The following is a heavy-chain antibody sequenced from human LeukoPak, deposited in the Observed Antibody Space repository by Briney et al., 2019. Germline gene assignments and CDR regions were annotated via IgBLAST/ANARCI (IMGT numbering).Heavy chain of an antibody. J-gene: IGHJ4*02. Sequence: PSETLSLTCSVSGGSISSYYWSWIPQPPGRGREWIGYFYYSGSTNYNPSLKSRVTISVDTSKNLFSLKLSSVTAADTAVFYCARHLSDHYDSSGYYFDSWGQGTLVTVSS. D-gene: IGHD3-22*01. CDR1: GGSISSYY. CDR2: FYYSGST. CDR3: ARHLSDHYDSSGYYFDS. V-gene: IGHV4-59*08.